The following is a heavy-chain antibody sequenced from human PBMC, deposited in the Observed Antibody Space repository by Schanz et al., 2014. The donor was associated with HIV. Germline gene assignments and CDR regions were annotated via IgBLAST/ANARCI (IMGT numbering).Heavy chain of an antibody. CDR3: ARGFYDSSDSGYLYGMGL. CDR2: ISYDEKNI. V-gene: IGHV3-30*03. D-gene: IGHD3-22*01. Sequence: QVQLVESGGDVVQPEGSLRLSCEASGFSFRTHGMHWVRQTPSKGLEWVAVISYDEKNIFYSDSVKGRFTISRDNSKNTLYLQMNSLRVDDTAVYYCARGFYDSSDSGYLYGMGLWGQGTTVTVSS. CDR1: GFSFRTHG. J-gene: IGHJ6*02.